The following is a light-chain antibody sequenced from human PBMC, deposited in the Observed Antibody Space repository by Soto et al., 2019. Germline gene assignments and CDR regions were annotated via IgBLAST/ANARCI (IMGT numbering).Light chain of an antibody. Sequence: QSALTQPASVSGSPGQSITISCTGTSSDVGGYNHVSWYQHHPGKAPKRIIYEVTKRPSGVSNRFSGSKSGDTASLTISGLQAEDEADYYCSSHTASTTRIFGTGTKLNRP. V-gene: IGLV2-14*01. CDR3: SSHTASTTRI. J-gene: IGLJ1*01. CDR1: SSDVGGYNH. CDR2: EVT.